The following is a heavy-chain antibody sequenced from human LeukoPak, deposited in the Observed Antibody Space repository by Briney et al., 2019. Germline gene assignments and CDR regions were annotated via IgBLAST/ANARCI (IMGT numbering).Heavy chain of an antibody. Sequence: PGESLKISCKGSGYSFTSYWIGWVRQMPGKGLEWMGIIYPGDSDTIYSPSFQGQVTISADKSISTAYLQWSSLKASDTAMYYCARRYCSSSSCFGGDAFDIWGQGTMVTVSS. D-gene: IGHD2-2*01. V-gene: IGHV5-51*01. CDR1: GYSFTSYW. CDR3: ARRYCSSSSCFGGDAFDI. J-gene: IGHJ3*02. CDR2: IYPGDSDT.